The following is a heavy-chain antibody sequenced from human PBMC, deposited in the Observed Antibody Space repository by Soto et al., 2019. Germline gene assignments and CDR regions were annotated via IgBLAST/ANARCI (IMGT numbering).Heavy chain of an antibody. Sequence: GASGKVSCKASGYTFTGYYMHWVRQAPGQGLEWMGWINPNSGGTNYAQKFQGWVTMTRDTSISTACMELSRLRSDDTAVYYCARMRYSSSSDHYGMDVWGQGTTVTVSS. V-gene: IGHV1-2*04. CDR1: GYTFTGYY. D-gene: IGHD6-6*01. CDR3: ARMRYSSSSDHYGMDV. J-gene: IGHJ6*02. CDR2: INPNSGGT.